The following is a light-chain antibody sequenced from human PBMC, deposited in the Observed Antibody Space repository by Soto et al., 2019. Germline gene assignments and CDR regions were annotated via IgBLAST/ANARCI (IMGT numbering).Light chain of an antibody. CDR1: QSVSSSY. Sequence: EIVLTQSPGTLSLSPGERATLSCRASQSVSSSYLAWYQQKPGQAPRLLIYGASSRATGIPDRFSGSGSGTDFTLTISRLEPEDFAVYYCLGGFTFGPGTKVDIK. CDR2: GAS. J-gene: IGKJ3*01. CDR3: LGGFT. V-gene: IGKV3-20*01.